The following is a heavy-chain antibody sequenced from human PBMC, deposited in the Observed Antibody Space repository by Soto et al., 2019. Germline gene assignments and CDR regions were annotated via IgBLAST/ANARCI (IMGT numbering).Heavy chain of an antibody. Sequence: GGSLRLSCAASGFTFSSYAMSWVRQAPGKGLEWVSGISGSGGSTYYADSVKGRFTISRDNSKNTLYLQMNSLRAEDTAEYYCAKDGELRFLAWLPPFFDYWGQGTLVTVSS. J-gene: IGHJ4*02. CDR3: AKDGELRFLAWLPPFFDY. CDR1: GFTFSSYA. D-gene: IGHD3-3*01. CDR2: ISGSGGST. V-gene: IGHV3-23*01.